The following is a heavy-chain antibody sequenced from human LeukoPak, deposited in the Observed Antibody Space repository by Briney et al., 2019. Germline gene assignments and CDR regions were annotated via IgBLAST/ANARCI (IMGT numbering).Heavy chain of an antibody. CDR3: ARSQSGVFDV. Sequence: GGSLRLSCVVSGFTFTNYWMQWVRQVPGKGLVWVARMNSDGTSIIHADSVKGRFTNSRDNAENTLYLQMNSLRPEDTALYYCARSQSGVFDVWGQGTMVIVSS. D-gene: IGHD2-15*01. CDR1: GFTFTNYW. V-gene: IGHV3-74*01. CDR2: MNSDGTSI. J-gene: IGHJ3*01.